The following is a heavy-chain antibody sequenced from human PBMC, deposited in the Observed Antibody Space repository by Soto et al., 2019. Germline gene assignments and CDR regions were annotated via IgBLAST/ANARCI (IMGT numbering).Heavy chain of an antibody. CDR2: IKQDGSEK. CDR1: GFTFISYW. V-gene: IGHV3-7*03. Sequence: RGSLRLYCAASGFTFISYWMIFFRQSPFKWLEWVANIKQDGSEKYYVDSVKGRFTISRDNAKNSLYLQMNSLRAEDTAVYYCARSPYCGGDCYFNWFDPWGQGTLVTVSS. CDR3: ARSPYCGGDCYFNWFDP. D-gene: IGHD2-21*02. J-gene: IGHJ5*02.